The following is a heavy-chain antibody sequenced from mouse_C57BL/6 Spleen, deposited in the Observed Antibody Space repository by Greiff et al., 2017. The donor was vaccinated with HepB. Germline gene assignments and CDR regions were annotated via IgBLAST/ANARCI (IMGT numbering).Heavy chain of an antibody. J-gene: IGHJ3*01. CDR2: IYPSDSET. D-gene: IGHD1-1*01. CDR3: ATYYSSSYGFAY. Sequence: QVQLQQPGAELVRPGSSVKLSCKASGYTFTSYWMDWVKQRPGQGLEWIGNIYPSDSETHYNQKFKDKATLTVDKSSSTAYMQLSSLTSEDSAVYYCATYYSSSYGFAYWGQGTLVTVSA. CDR1: GYTFTSYW. V-gene: IGHV1-61*01.